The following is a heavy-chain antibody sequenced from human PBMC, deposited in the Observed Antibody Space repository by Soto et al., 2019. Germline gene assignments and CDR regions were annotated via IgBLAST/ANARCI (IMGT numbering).Heavy chain of an antibody. D-gene: IGHD3-22*01. CDR2: VYFSGTA. CDR3: VRLDDSSGNLPFDS. CDR1: GGSISRGGYY. J-gene: IGHJ4*02. Sequence: PSETLSLTCPVSGGSISRGGYYWSWIRQHPGRGLEWIGHVYFSGTAYYSPSLKSRLTISVDTSKNQFSLHLSSVTAADTAVYYCVRLDDSSGNLPFDSWGQGTLVTVSS. V-gene: IGHV4-31*03.